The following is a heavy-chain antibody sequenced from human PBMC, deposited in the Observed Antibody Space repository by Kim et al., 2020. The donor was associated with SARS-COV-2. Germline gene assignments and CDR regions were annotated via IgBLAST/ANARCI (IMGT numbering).Heavy chain of an antibody. D-gene: IGHD3-22*01. Sequence: SETLSLTCTVSGGSISSSSYYWGWIRQPPGKGLEWIGSIYYSGSTYYNPSLKSRVTISVDTSKNQFSLKLSPVTAADTAVYYCARQTGTMIVVVITQNWFDPWGQGTLVPVSS. CDR2: IYYSGST. CDR1: GGSISSSSYY. V-gene: IGHV4-39*01. CDR3: ARQTGTMIVVVITQNWFDP. J-gene: IGHJ5*02.